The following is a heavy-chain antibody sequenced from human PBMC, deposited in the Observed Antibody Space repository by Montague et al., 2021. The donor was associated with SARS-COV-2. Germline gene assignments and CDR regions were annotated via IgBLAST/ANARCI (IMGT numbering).Heavy chain of an antibody. CDR2: NSGGT. D-gene: IGHD3-22*01. CDR3: ARVRGITMIVVGIAGAFEI. Sequence: NSGGTYYNPSLKRRVTISVDTSKNQFSLKLSPVTAADTAVYYCARVRGITMIVVGIAGAFEIGGKGKMVTVYS. J-gene: IGHJ3*02. V-gene: IGHV4-30-4*01.